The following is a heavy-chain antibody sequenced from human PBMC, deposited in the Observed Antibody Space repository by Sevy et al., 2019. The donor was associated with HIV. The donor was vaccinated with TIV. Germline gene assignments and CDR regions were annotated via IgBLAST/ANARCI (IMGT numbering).Heavy chain of an antibody. CDR1: GFTFSSYD. Sequence: GSLRLSCAASGFTFSSYDMHWGRQAPGKGLEWVAVISYDGNNKYYADSVKGRLTISRDNSKKTLYLQMKSLRAEDTAVYYCAKWGLAAAGQPDAFDIWGQGTMVTFSS. V-gene: IGHV3-30*18. CDR3: AKWGLAAAGQPDAFDI. CDR2: ISYDGNNK. D-gene: IGHD6-13*01. J-gene: IGHJ3*02.